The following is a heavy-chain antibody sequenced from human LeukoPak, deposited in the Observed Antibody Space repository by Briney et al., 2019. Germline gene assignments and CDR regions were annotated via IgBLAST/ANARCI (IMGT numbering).Heavy chain of an antibody. CDR3: ARLPTSYGSGSSDYYYGMDV. V-gene: IGHV5-51*01. Sequence: GESLKISCKGSGYSFTSYWIGWVRQMPGKGLEWMGIIYPGDSDTRYSPSFQGQVTISVDKSISTAYLQWSSLKASDTAMYYCARLPTSYGSGSSDYYYGMDVWGQGTTVTVSS. CDR1: GYSFTSYW. D-gene: IGHD3-10*01. CDR2: IYPGDSDT. J-gene: IGHJ6*02.